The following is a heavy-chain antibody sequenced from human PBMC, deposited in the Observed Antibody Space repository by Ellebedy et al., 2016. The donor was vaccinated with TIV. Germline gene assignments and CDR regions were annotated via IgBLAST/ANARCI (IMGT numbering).Heavy chain of an antibody. V-gene: IGHV1-46*01. J-gene: IGHJ4*02. CDR1: GCTFTSYF. D-gene: IGHD3-22*01. CDR3: ARGDNYYYDSSGYYYSY. CDR2: INPTSGSS. Sequence: ASVKVSCKASGCTFTSYFLYWVRQAPGQGLEWMGIINPTSGSSNYAQKFQGRVTVTRDTSTSTVYMELSSLRSEDTAVYYCARGDNYYYDSSGYYYSYWGQGTLVTVSS.